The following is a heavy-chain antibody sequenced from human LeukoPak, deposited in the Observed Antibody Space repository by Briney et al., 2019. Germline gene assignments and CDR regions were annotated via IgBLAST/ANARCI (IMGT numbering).Heavy chain of an antibody. D-gene: IGHD6-13*01. CDR2: IKQDGSEK. CDR3: AKGRGRIAAAYYYYGMDV. CDR1: GFTFSSHW. J-gene: IGHJ6*02. Sequence: GGSLRLSCAASGFTFSSHWMSWVRQAPGKGLEWVANIKQDGSEKYYVDSVKGRFTISRDNAKNSLYLQMNSLRAEDTAVYYCAKGRGRIAAAYYYYGMDVWGQGTTVTVSS. V-gene: IGHV3-7*01.